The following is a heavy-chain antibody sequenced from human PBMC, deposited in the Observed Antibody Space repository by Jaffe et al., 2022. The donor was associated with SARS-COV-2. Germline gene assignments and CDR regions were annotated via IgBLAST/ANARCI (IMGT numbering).Heavy chain of an antibody. CDR3: ARGGSPYSETSGQYNWFDS. D-gene: IGHD2-15*01. J-gene: IGHJ5*01. CDR1: GFSFTDYG. V-gene: IGHV7-4-1*02. Sequence: QVQLVQSGSELKKPGASVKVSCTASGFSFTDYGINWLRQAPGQGLEWLGWLNTNTGDPTYAQGFTGRFVFSLDTSVGTAYLQISSLEAEDTAVYYCARGGSPYSETSGQYNWFDSWGQGILVTVSS. CDR2: LNTNTGDP.